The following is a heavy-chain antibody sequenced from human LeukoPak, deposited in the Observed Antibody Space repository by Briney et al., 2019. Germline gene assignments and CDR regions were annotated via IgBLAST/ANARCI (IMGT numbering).Heavy chain of an antibody. V-gene: IGHV1-2*02. CDR3: ARDFPRIAVAGRGRFDY. CDR1: GYTFTGYY. D-gene: IGHD6-19*01. CDR2: INPNSGGT. J-gene: IGHJ4*02. Sequence: ASVKVSCKASGYTFTGYYMHWVRQAPGQGLEWMGWINPNSGGTNYARKFQGRVTMTRDTSISTAYMELSRLRSDDTAVYYCARDFPRIAVAGRGRFDYWGQGTLVTVSS.